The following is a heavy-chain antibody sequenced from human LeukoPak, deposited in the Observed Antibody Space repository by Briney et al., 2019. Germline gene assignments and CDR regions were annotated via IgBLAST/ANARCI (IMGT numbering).Heavy chain of an antibody. CDR2: ISAYNGNT. CDR1: GYTFTSYG. D-gene: IGHD2-2*01. Sequence: ASVKVSCKASGYTFTSYGISWVRQAPGQGLEWMGWISAYNGNTNYAQKLQGRVTMTTDTSTSTAYMELRNLRSDDTAVHYCARDSSYCSSTSCRPMDVWGQGTTVTVSS. CDR3: ARDSSYCSSTSCRPMDV. V-gene: IGHV1-18*01. J-gene: IGHJ6*02.